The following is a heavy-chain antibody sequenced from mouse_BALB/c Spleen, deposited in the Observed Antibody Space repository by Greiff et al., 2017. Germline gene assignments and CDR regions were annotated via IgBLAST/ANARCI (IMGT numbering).Heavy chain of an antibody. V-gene: IGHV5-9-3*01. J-gene: IGHJ4*01. CDR3: ARPDGYYVDYYAMDY. CDR2: ISSGGSYT. Sequence: EVKLVESGGGLVKPGGSLKLSCAASGFTFSSYAMSWVRQTPEKRLEWVATISSGGSYTYYPDSVKGRFTISRDNAKNTLYLQMSRLRSEDTAMYYCARPDGYYVDYYAMDYWGQGTSVTVSS. D-gene: IGHD2-3*01. CDR1: GFTFSSYA.